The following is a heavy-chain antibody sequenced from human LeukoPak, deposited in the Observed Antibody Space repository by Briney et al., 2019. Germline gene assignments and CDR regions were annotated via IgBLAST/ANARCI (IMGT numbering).Heavy chain of an antibody. V-gene: IGHV1-2*02. D-gene: IGHD6-13*01. J-gene: IGHJ5*02. CDR1: GYTFTGYY. Sequence: ASVKVSCKASGYTFTGYYMHWVRQAPGQGLEWMGWINPNSGGTNYAQKFQGRVTMTRDTSISTAYMELSRLRSEDTAVYYCARALYSSSWYNWFDPWGQGTLVTVSS. CDR3: ARALYSSSWYNWFDP. CDR2: INPNSGGT.